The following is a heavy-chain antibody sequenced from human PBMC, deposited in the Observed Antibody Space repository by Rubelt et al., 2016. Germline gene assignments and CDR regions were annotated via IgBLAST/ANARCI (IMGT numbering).Heavy chain of an antibody. CDR3: ARRPRGWNFDY. J-gene: IGHJ4*02. Sequence: QLQLQESGPGLVKPSETLSLTCTVSGDSITSSSYYWGWIRQPPGKGLEWIGNIYYSGSTYYNPSLTSRATISGDTSKNQCSLKLSSVTAADTAVYYCARRPRGWNFDYWGQGTLVTVSS. V-gene: IGHV4-39*01. D-gene: IGHD6-19*01. CDR2: IYYSGST. CDR1: GDSITSSSYY.